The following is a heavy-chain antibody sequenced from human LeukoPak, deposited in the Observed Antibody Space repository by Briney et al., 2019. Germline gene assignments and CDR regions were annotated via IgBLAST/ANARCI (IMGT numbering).Heavy chain of an antibody. Sequence: SVKVSCKASGGTFSSYAISWVRQAPGQGLEWMGRIIPILGIANYAQKFQGRVTITADKSTSTAYMELSSLRFEDTAVYYCARREYCSGGSCYPNAFDIWGQGTMVTVSS. CDR2: IIPILGIA. CDR1: GGTFSSYA. CDR3: ARREYCSGGSCYPNAFDI. V-gene: IGHV1-69*04. D-gene: IGHD2-15*01. J-gene: IGHJ3*02.